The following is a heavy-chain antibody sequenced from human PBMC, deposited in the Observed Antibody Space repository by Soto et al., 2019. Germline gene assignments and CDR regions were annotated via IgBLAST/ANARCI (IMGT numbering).Heavy chain of an antibody. CDR3: AKADGEQWLLPHLEN. Sequence: EVQLLESGGGLVRPGESLRLSCAASGFKFNKYAMSWVRQATGEGLEWVSGISCCGGTASYADSVKGRFTIARDDSKNILYLHMNRLRVEDTAEYYCAKADGEQWLLPHLENWGRGTLVTVS. CDR2: ISCCGGTA. J-gene: IGHJ4*02. CDR1: GFKFNKYA. D-gene: IGHD6-19*01. V-gene: IGHV3-23*01.